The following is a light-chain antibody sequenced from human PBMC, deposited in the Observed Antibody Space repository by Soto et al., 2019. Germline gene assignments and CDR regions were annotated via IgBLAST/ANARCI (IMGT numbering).Light chain of an antibody. CDR3: CSYTSSETVV. CDR2: EVN. V-gene: IGLV2-23*02. CDR1: NSDVGKYDF. J-gene: IGLJ3*02. Sequence: QSALTQPASVSGTPGQSITISCTGTNSDVGKYDFVSWYQHYPDKAPKFIIYEVNKLPSGVSHRFSGSKSGSTASLTISGLQAEDEAHYYCCSYTSSETVVFGGGTKMTVL.